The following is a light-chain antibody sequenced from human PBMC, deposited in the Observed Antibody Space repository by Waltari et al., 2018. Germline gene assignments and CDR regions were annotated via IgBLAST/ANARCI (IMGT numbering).Light chain of an antibody. CDR1: SSDVGAYNY. J-gene: IGLJ3*02. V-gene: IGLV2-14*03. Sequence: QSALTQPASVSGSPGQSITISCTGTSSDVGAYNYVSWYQQHPGKAPTLILYDVTKRPSGVSNSCPGSKSGNTASLTISWLQAEDEADYYGCAYRGDSIWMFGGGTKVTVL. CDR3: CAYRGDSIWM. CDR2: DVT.